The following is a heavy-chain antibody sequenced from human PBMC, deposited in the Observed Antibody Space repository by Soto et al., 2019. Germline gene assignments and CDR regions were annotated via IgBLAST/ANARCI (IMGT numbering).Heavy chain of an antibody. CDR3: ARDSAAAGYYYYGMDV. D-gene: IGHD6-13*01. V-gene: IGHV3-33*01. CDR2: TRHDGSNT. J-gene: IGHJ6*02. Sequence: GGSLRLSCAASGFTFSGYGMHWVRQAPGKGLEWVAVTRHDGSNTYYADSVRGRFTISRDNSKNTLYLQMNSLRAEDTAVYYCARDSAAAGYYYYGMDVWGQGTTVTVSS. CDR1: GFTFSGYG.